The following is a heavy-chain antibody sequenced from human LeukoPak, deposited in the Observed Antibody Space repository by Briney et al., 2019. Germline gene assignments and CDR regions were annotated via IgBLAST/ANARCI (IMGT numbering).Heavy chain of an antibody. Sequence: ASVPVSCKASGYTFTGYYMHWVRQAPGQGLEWMGWINPNSGGTNYEQQSQGRVTMTRDTSISTAYMDLSRLRSDDTAVYYWARGNYYDSSGYYYWGQGTLVTVSS. CDR1: GYTFTGYY. CDR2: INPNSGGT. J-gene: IGHJ4*02. V-gene: IGHV1-2*02. D-gene: IGHD3-22*01. CDR3: ARGNYYDSSGYYY.